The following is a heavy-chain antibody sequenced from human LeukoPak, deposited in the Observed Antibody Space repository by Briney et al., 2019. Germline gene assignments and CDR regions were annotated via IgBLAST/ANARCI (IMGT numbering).Heavy chain of an antibody. V-gene: IGHV4-39*01. D-gene: IGHD2/OR15-2a*01. CDR3: ARFSRRLYYFDY. CDR1: GGSISSSSHL. J-gene: IGHJ4*02. Sequence: KPSETLSLTCTVPGGSISSSSHLWGWLRHPPGKALEWIGSIYYSGSTYYNPSLKSRVTISVDTSKNQFSLKLSSVAAADTAVYYCARFSRRLYYFDYWGQGTLVTVSS. CDR2: IYYSGST.